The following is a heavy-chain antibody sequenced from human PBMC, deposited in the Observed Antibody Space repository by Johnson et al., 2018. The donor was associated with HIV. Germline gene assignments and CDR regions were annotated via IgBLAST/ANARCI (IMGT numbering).Heavy chain of an antibody. D-gene: IGHD6-13*01. CDR3: ARGGVYKQFLAFDAFDI. J-gene: IGHJ3*02. V-gene: IGHV3-30-3*01. Sequence: QVQLVESGGGVVQPGTSLRLSCAASGFTFSTYAMFWVRQAPGKGLEWVAVISHDGSNKYYGDSVTGRFTISRDNSKNMLFLQMNSLRAEDTAVYYCARGGVYKQFLAFDAFDIWGQGTMVTVSS. CDR2: ISHDGSNK. CDR1: GFTFSTYA.